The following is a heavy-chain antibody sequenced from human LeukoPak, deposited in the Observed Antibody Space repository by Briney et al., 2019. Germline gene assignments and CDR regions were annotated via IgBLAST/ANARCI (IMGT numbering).Heavy chain of an antibody. V-gene: IGHV3-23*01. J-gene: IGHJ4*02. Sequence: GGSLRLSCAASRFTFTTYAMSWVRQAPGKGLEWISTISNSGDNTYYADSVKGRFTISRDNSKNTLYLQMNSLRAEDTAVYYCARGYDYYDSSGHFDYWGQGTLVTVSS. CDR1: RFTFTTYA. CDR2: ISNSGDNT. CDR3: ARGYDYYDSSGHFDY. D-gene: IGHD3-22*01.